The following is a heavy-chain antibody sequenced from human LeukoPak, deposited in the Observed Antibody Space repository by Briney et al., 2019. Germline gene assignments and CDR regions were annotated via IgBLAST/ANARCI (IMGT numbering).Heavy chain of an antibody. CDR3: ARVLPLEWLHQ. J-gene: IGHJ1*01. Sequence: GGSLRLSCAASGVTFSSYSMNWVRQAPGKGLEWVSSISSSSSYIYYADSVKGRFTISRDNAKNSLYLQMNSLRAEDTAVYYYARVLPLEWLHQWGQGTLLTVSS. CDR1: GVTFSSYS. CDR2: ISSSSSYI. D-gene: IGHD3-3*01. V-gene: IGHV3-21*01.